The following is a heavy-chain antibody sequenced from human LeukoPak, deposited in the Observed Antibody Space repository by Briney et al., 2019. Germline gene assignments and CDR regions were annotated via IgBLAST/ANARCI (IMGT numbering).Heavy chain of an antibody. CDR3: ARGVGSDWYYDF. Sequence: PGGSLRLSCAASGFTFTSAWMSWVRQAPGKGLEWVGRIKGKTAAGAPDYVASVKGRFTISRDDSKNTLFLQMNSLKTEDTAVYYCARGVGSDWYYDFWGQGTLVTVSS. V-gene: IGHV3-15*01. CDR2: IKGKTAAGAP. CDR1: GFTFTSAW. D-gene: IGHD6-19*01. J-gene: IGHJ4*02.